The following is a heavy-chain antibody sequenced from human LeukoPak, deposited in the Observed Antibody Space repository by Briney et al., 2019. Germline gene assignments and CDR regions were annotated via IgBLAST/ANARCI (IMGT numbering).Heavy chain of an antibody. Sequence: GGSLRLSCAAPGFSFSGHWMHWARQLPGKGLVWVSRISPTGSTTSYADSVKGRFTVSRDNAKNTLYLQVNNLRAEDTAVYYCARGPSSNWSGLDFWGQGTLLTVSS. V-gene: IGHV3-74*01. J-gene: IGHJ4*02. CDR3: ARGPSSNWSGLDF. CDR1: GFSFSGHW. D-gene: IGHD6-13*01. CDR2: ISPTGSTT.